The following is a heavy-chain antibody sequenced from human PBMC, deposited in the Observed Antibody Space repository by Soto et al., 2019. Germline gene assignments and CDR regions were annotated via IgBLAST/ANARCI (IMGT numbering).Heavy chain of an antibody. CDR1: GFTFSSYD. Sequence: EVQLVESGGGLVQPGGSLRLSCAASGFTFSSYDMHWVRQATGKGLEWVSAIGTAGDTYYPGSVKGRFTISRENAKNSLYLQMNSLRAGDTAVYYCARAGVGSPFDYWGQGTLVTVSA. D-gene: IGHD3-16*01. J-gene: IGHJ4*02. CDR3: ARAGVGSPFDY. CDR2: IGTAGDT. V-gene: IGHV3-13*01.